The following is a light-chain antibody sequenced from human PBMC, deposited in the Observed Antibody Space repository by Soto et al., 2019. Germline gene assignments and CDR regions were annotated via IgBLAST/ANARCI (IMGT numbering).Light chain of an antibody. CDR1: SGHTNYA. CDR3: HTWGTGFVL. CDR2: VNSDGRH. V-gene: IGLV4-69*01. J-gene: IGLJ3*02. Sequence: QPVLTQSPSASASLGASVNLTCTLSSGHTNYAIAWHQQQPGSGPLFLMKVNSDGRHNNGHGIPDRFSGSISGAVRYLTIASLQSDDEAAYSLHTWGTGFVLFCGGTEVTVL.